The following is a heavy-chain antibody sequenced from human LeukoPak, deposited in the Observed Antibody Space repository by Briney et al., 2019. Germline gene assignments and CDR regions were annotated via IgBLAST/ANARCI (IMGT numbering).Heavy chain of an antibody. CDR2: ISGSGGGT. V-gene: IGHV3-23*01. D-gene: IGHD1-1*01. Sequence: GGSLRLSCAASGFTFSSYAMSWVRQAPGKGLEWVSAISGSGGGTYYADSVKGRFTISRDNSKNTLYLRMNSLRAEDTAEYYCAKGRGLERGAFDIWGQGTMVTVSS. CDR1: GFTFSSYA. J-gene: IGHJ3*02. CDR3: AKGRGLERGAFDI.